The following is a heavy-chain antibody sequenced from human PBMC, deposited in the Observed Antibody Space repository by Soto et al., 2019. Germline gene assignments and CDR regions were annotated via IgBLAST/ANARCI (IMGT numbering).Heavy chain of an antibody. CDR1: YDSITNYY. J-gene: IGHJ5*02. CDR2: ITYSGTS. Sequence: VHLQESGPGLVKPSETLSLTCSVSYDSITNYYWSWIRQSPGKGLEWLGYITYSGTSNYNPSLNSRLTRSVDTSTNQCSLKLTSVPAADTAVYYCARAKYYFDSGSHFFCDPWGQGTLVTVSS. CDR3: ARAKYYFDSGSHFFCDP. D-gene: IGHD3-10*01. V-gene: IGHV4-59*01.